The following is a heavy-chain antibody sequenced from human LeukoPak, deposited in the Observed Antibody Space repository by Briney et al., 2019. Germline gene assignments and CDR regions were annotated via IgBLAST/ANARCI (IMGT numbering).Heavy chain of an antibody. D-gene: IGHD2-2*01. J-gene: IGHJ4*02. CDR2: IYYSGST. V-gene: IGHV4-61*08. CDR3: ARVAHCSSTTCYQGIFDY. CDR1: GGSISNGAYY. Sequence: PSETLSLTCTVSGGSISNGAYYWNWIRQHPGKGLEWIGYIYYSGSTNYNPSLKSRVTISVDTSKNQFSLKLSSVTAADTAVYYCARVAHCSSTTCYQGIFDYWGQGTLVTVSS.